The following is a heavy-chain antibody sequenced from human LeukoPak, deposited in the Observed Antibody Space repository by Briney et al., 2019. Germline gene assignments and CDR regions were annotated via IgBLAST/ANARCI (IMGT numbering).Heavy chain of an antibody. CDR1: GDSVSSNSAT. J-gene: IGHJ4*02. V-gene: IGHV6-1*01. CDR3: AREGSDGYLFDY. CDR2: TYYRSKWYN. Sequence: SQTLSLTCAISGDSVSSNSATWDWIRQSPSRGLEWLGRTYYRSKWYNDYAVSLKIRVTINPDTSKNQFSLQLNSVTPEDTAVYYCAREGSDGYLFDYWGQGSLVIVSS. D-gene: IGHD3-16*01.